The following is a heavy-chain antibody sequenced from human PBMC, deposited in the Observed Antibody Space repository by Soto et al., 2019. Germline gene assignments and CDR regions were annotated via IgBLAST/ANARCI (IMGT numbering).Heavy chain of an antibody. CDR3: ASHGITGTWVYYYGMDV. J-gene: IGHJ6*02. V-gene: IGHV1-69*12. D-gene: IGHD1-7*01. Sequence: QVQLVQSGAEVKKPGSSVKVSCKASGGTFSSYAISWVRQAPGQGLEWTGGIIPIFDTADYAQKFQGRVTITADESTSTAYMELSSLRSEDTAVYYCASHGITGTWVYYYGMDVWGQGTTVTVSS. CDR2: IIPIFDTA. CDR1: GGTFSSYA.